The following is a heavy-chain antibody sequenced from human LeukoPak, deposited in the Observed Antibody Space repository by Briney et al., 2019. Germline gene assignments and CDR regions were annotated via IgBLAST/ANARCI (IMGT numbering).Heavy chain of an antibody. CDR3: ARDFSGASRIDY. CDR2: IALDAYRE. CDR1: GXTFSSYA. J-gene: IGHJ4*02. D-gene: IGHD4/OR15-4a*01. Sequence: SGRSLRLSCAASGXTFSSYAMHWVRQAPGKGLEWVAVIALDAYREYHADSVKGRFTISRDNSKNTLYLQMNSLRAEDTAVYYCARDFSGASRIDYWGQGTLVTVSS. V-gene: IGHV3-30-3*01.